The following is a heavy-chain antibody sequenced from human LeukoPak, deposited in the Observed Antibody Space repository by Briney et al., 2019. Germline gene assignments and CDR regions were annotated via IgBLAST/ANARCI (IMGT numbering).Heavy chain of an antibody. Sequence: GASVKVSCKASGYTFTSYGISWVRQAPGQGLGWMGWISAYNGNTNYAQKLQGRVTMTTDTSTSTAYMELRSLRSDDTAVYYCARDVLMVYAKGWRFDYWGQGTLVTVSS. CDR3: ARDVLMVYAKGWRFDY. J-gene: IGHJ4*02. V-gene: IGHV1-18*01. CDR2: ISAYNGNT. CDR1: GYTFTSYG. D-gene: IGHD2-8*01.